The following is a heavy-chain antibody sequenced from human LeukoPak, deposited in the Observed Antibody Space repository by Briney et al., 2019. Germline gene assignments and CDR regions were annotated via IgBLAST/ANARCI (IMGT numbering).Heavy chain of an antibody. CDR3: WRRPGTFLAS. J-gene: IGHJ5*02. CDR1: GGSFSGYY. D-gene: IGHD3-16*01. V-gene: IGHV4-34*01. Sequence: SETLSLTCAVSGGSFSGYYWSWIRQPPGKGLEWIGEINHSGSTNYNPSLKSRVTISVDTSKKKSPLKLRYVTAADTSVVYCWRRPGTFLASWGQGSLVTAPS. CDR2: INHSGST.